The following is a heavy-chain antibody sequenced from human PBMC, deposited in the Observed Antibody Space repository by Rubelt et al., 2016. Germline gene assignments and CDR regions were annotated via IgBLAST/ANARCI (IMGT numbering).Heavy chain of an antibody. Sequence: GLEWVSSISTSSSYIYYADSVKGRFTISRDNAKNSLYLQMNSLRVEDTAVYYCAKVNWPCTDDCYSGWGQGTLVTVSS. D-gene: IGHD2-21*02. CDR3: AKVNWPCTDDCYSG. CDR2: ISTSSSYI. V-gene: IGHV3-21*04. J-gene: IGHJ4*02.